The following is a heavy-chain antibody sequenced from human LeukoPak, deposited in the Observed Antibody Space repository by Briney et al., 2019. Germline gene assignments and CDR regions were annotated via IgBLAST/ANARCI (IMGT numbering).Heavy chain of an antibody. CDR1: GFNFSRHG. CDR3: GIGPVYGNRLNYFDY. V-gene: IGHV3-7*01. CDR2: IKQDGSQ. Sequence: GGSLRLSCTPSGFNFSRHGMGWVRQAPGKGPEWVASIKQDGSQYYVDSVKGRFIISRDNAKNSLYLQMNSLRAEDTAVYSCGIGPVYGNRLNYFDYWGQGTLVTVSS. J-gene: IGHJ4*02. D-gene: IGHD2/OR15-2a*01.